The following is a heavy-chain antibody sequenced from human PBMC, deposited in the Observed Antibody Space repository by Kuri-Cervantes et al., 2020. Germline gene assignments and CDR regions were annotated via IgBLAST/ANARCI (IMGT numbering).Heavy chain of an antibody. J-gene: IGHJ3*02. CDR3: AKVMTTSYAFDI. Sequence: GESLKISCAASGFTFSSYSMNWVRQAPGKGLEWVSSISSSSSYIYYADSVKGRFTISRDNSKNTLYLQMNSLRAEDTAVYYCAKVMTTSYAFDIWGQGTMVTVSS. CDR2: ISSSSSYI. D-gene: IGHD3-16*01. V-gene: IGHV3-21*04. CDR1: GFTFSSYS.